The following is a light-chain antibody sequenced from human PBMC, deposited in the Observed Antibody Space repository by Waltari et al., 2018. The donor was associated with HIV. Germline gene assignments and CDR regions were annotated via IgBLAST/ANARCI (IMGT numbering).Light chain of an antibody. Sequence: SYVLTQPPSVSVAPGKTARITCGGNNIGSKDVHWYQQKPGQAPILVIYYDRDRPSGIPERFAGSNSGNTATLTISRVEVGDEADYCCQVWDSSRDQVVFGGGTKLTVL. CDR2: YDR. J-gene: IGLJ2*01. CDR1: NIGSKD. CDR3: QVWDSSRDQVV. V-gene: IGLV3-21*04.